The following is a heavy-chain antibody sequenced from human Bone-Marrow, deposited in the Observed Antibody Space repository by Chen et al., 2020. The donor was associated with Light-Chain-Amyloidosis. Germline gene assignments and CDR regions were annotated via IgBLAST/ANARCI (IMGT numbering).Heavy chain of an antibody. V-gene: IGHV5-51*01. CDR1: GYTFPNYW. CDR2: IYPDDSDA. Sequence: EVQLEQSGPEVKKPGESLKISCKGSGYTFPNYWIGWVRQMPGKGLEWMGVIYPDDSDARYSTSFEGQVTISADKSITTAYLQWRSLKASDTAMYYCARRRDGYNFDYWGQGTLVTVS. CDR3: ARRRDGYNFDY. D-gene: IGHD5-12*01. J-gene: IGHJ4*02.